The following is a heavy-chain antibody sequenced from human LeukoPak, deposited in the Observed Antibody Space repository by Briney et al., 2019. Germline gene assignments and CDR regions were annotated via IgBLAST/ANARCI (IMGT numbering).Heavy chain of an antibody. Sequence: GGSLRLSCAASGITVSSNYMSWVRQAPGKGLEWVSVVYSGGNTYYADSVKGRFTISRDNSKNTLYLQMNSLRAEDTAVYYCAKDPSALTYCGGDCYSGYWGQGTLVTVSS. CDR2: VYSGGNT. CDR1: GITVSSNY. J-gene: IGHJ4*02. CDR3: AKDPSALTYCGGDCYSGY. V-gene: IGHV3-53*01. D-gene: IGHD2-21*02.